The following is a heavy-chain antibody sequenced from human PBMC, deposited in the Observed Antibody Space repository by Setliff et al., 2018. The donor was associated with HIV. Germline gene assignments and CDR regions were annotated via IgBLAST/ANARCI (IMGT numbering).Heavy chain of an antibody. V-gene: IGHV3-48*01. CDR1: GFTFSSYG. D-gene: IGHD2-15*01. CDR3: VRDGDCSGGICDSLNVPEYFQY. Sequence: GGSLRLSCAASGFTFSSYGMNWVRQAPGKGLEWVSHISSSGVIHYADSVKGRFTISRDNSKNTVYLEMNSLRAGDTAVYYCVRDGDCSGGICDSLNVPEYFQYWGQGTLVTVSS. CDR2: ISSSGVI. J-gene: IGHJ1*01.